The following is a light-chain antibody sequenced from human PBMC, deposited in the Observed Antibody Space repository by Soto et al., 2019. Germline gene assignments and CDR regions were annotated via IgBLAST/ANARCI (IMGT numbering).Light chain of an antibody. J-gene: IGKJ1*01. CDR1: QSVDATY. CDR2: GAS. CDR3: QQYGSSRWT. V-gene: IGKV3-20*01. Sequence: PGERATLSCRASQSVDATYLAWYQQKPGQAPRLLMYGASSRAIGIPDRFSGSGSGTDFTLTISRLEPEDFAVYYCQQYGSSRWTFGQGTKVDIK.